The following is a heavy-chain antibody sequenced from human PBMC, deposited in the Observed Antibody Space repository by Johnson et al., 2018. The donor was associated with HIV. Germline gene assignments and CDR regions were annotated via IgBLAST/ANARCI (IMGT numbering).Heavy chain of an antibody. J-gene: IGHJ3*02. Sequence: QVLLVESGGGLVKPGGSLRLSCAASGFTFSDYYMSWIRQAPGKGLEWVSYISSSGSTIYYADSVKGRFTISRDNAKNSLYLQMNSLRAEDTAVYYCARDRTVWQLVRPGGAFDIWCQGTMVTVSS. D-gene: IGHD6-6*01. CDR2: ISSSGSTI. CDR1: GFTFSDYY. CDR3: ARDRTVWQLVRPGGAFDI. V-gene: IGHV3-11*04.